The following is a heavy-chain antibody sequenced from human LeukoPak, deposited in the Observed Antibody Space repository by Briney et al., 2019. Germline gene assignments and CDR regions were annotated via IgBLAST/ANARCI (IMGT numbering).Heavy chain of an antibody. D-gene: IGHD3-22*01. CDR1: GGSFSGYY. J-gene: IGHJ4*02. Sequence: TSETLSLTCAVYGGSFSGYYWSWIRQPPGKGLEWIGEINHGGTTNYNPSLKSRIIISVDTSKNQFSLKLTSATAADTAVYYCARRSYYDSSGYYAPGFRFDYWGQGTLVTVSS. V-gene: IGHV4-34*01. CDR3: ARRSYYDSSGYYAPGFRFDY. CDR2: INHGGTT.